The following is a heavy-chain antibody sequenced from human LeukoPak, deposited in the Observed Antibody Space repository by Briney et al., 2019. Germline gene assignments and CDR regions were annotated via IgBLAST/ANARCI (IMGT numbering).Heavy chain of an antibody. CDR1: GGSFSGYY. Sequence: SETLSLTCAVYGGSFSGYYWSWIRQPPGKGLEWIGEINHSGSTNYNPSLKSRVTISVDTSKNQFSLKLSSVTAADTAVYYCARQKDYYDSSGYYHAFDIWGQGTMVTVSS. V-gene: IGHV4-34*01. J-gene: IGHJ3*02. D-gene: IGHD3-22*01. CDR2: INHSGST. CDR3: ARQKDYYDSSGYYHAFDI.